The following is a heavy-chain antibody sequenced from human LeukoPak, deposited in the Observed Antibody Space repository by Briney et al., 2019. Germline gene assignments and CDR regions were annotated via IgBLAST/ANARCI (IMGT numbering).Heavy chain of an antibody. CDR3: AREVENSSGWYSHFDY. D-gene: IGHD6-19*01. J-gene: IGHJ4*02. CDR2: ISSSSSYI. CDR1: GFTLSSYS. Sequence: GGSLRLSCAASGFTLSSYSMNWVRQAPGKGLEWVSSISSSSSYIYYADSVKCRFTISRDNAKNSLYLQMNSLRAEDTAVYYCAREVENSSGWYSHFDYWGQGTLVTVSS. V-gene: IGHV3-21*01.